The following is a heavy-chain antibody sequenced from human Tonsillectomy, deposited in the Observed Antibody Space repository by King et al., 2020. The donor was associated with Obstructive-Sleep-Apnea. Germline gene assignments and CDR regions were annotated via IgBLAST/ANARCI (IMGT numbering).Heavy chain of an antibody. Sequence: QLVQSGGGLVQPGRSLRLSCAASGFTFDDHGMHWVRQAPGKGLEWVSCISWNSGSIGYADSVKGRFTISRDNAKNSLYLQMNSLRAEDTALYYCAKGGYSSSWSWGQGTLVTVSS. CDR3: AKGGYSSSWS. CDR1: GFTFDDHG. CDR2: ISWNSGSI. V-gene: IGHV3-9*01. J-gene: IGHJ5*02. D-gene: IGHD6-13*01.